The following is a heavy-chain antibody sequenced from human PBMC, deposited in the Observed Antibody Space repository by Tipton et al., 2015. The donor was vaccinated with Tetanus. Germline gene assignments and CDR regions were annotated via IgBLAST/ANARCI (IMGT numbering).Heavy chain of an antibody. D-gene: IGHD1-1*01. CDR1: GGSISSGGYY. Sequence: TLSLTCIVSGGSISSGGYYWSWIRQHPGKGLEWVGYIYDRGGIYYNPSLKRRVSISIDTSKNQFSLKLSSVTAADTAVYYCARERYIHYGMDVWGQGTTVTVSS. CDR3: ARERYIHYGMDV. V-gene: IGHV4-31*03. CDR2: IYDRGGI. J-gene: IGHJ6*02.